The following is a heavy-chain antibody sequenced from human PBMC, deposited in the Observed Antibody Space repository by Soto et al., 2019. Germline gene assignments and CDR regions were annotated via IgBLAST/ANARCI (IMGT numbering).Heavy chain of an antibody. CDR1: GGSINNGGYY. CDR3: ARGGYYFYYGMDV. V-gene: IGHV4-31*03. J-gene: IGHJ6*02. CDR2: IYYSGST. Sequence: QVQLQESGPGLVKPSQTLSLTCTVSGGSINNGGYYWSWIRQHPGKGLEWIGYIYYSGSTYYNPSLKSRVAISVDTSKSQFSLKLSSVTAADTAVYYCARGGYYFYYGMDVWGQGTTVTVS.